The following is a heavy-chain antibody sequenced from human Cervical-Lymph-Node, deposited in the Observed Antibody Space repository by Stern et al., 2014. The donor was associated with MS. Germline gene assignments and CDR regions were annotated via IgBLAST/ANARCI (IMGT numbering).Heavy chain of an antibody. D-gene: IGHD3-16*01. CDR2: INPNGSVT. CDR3: TRAVGGVGRE. J-gene: IGHJ4*02. Sequence: QLVQSGPEVKKPGASVMVSCKTSGYTFTNYYIHWVRQAPGQGLEWMGIINPNGSVTASAQKFQGRLTMTRDTSTTTVYMSLITLTSEDTAMYYCTRAVGGVGREWGQGTLVFVSS. V-gene: IGHV1-46*01. CDR1: GYTFTNYY.